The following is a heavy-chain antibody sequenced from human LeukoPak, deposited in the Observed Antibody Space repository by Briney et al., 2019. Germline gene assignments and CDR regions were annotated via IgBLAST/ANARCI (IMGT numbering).Heavy chain of an antibody. V-gene: IGHV3-21*01. CDR3: ARGDDYGGNDV. Sequence: GESLRLSCAASGFTFSSYSMNWVRQAPGKGLEWVSSISSSSSYIYYADSVEGRFTISRDNAKNSLYLQMNSLRAEDTAVYYCARGDDYGGNDVWGQGTLVTVSS. D-gene: IGHD4-23*01. J-gene: IGHJ4*02. CDR1: GFTFSSYS. CDR2: ISSSSSYI.